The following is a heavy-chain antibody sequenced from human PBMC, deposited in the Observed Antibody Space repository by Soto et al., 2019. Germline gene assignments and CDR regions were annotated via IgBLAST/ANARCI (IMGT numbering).Heavy chain of an antibody. Sequence: LILSGAASGFTFSSYGMHGVRQAPGKGLEWVAVISYDGSNKYYADSVKGRFTISRDNSKNTLYLQMNSLRAEDTAVYYCAKCEGRYYYYGMDVWGQGTTVTVSS. CDR3: AKCEGRYYYYGMDV. D-gene: IGHD1-26*01. CDR2: ISYDGSNK. CDR1: GFTFSSYG. V-gene: IGHV3-30*18. J-gene: IGHJ6*02.